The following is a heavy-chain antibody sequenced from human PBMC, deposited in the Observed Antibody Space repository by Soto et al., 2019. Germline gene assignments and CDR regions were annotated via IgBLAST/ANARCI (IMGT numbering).Heavy chain of an antibody. J-gene: IGHJ4*02. CDR1: GFTFSSYA. D-gene: IGHD3-3*01. CDR3: ARAYDFWSGYYYY. Sequence: GGSLTLSCAASGFTFSSYAMHCARQAPGKGLEWVAGISYDGSNKYYADSVKGRFTISRDNSKNTLYLQMNSLRAEDTAVYYCARAYDFWSGYYYYWGQGTLVTISS. CDR2: ISYDGSNK. V-gene: IGHV3-30-3*01.